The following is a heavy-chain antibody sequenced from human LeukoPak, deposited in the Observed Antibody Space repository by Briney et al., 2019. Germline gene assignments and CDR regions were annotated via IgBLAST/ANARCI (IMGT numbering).Heavy chain of an antibody. V-gene: IGHV3-7*01. J-gene: IGHJ4*02. D-gene: IGHD1-1*01. CDR3: ARYNLPRAHRYYFDS. CDR1: GFTFSSYW. CDR2: IKQDGSEK. Sequence: GGSLRHSCAASGFTFSSYWMSWVRQAPGKGLEWVANIKQDGSEKYYVDSVKGRFTISRDNAKNSLYLQMNSLRAEDTAVYYCARYNLPRAHRYYFDSWGQGTLVTVSS.